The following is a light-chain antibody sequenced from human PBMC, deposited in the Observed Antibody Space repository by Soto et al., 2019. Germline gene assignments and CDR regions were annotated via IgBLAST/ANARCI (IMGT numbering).Light chain of an antibody. CDR1: QSVLYSSNNKNY. Sequence: DIVMTQSPDSLAVSLGERATINCKSGQSVLYSSNNKNYLAWYQQKPGQPPKLLIYWASTRESGVPDRFSGSGSGTDFTLTISRLQAEDVAVYYCQQYYTSPRTFGQGTKVEIK. V-gene: IGKV4-1*01. CDR3: QQYYTSPRT. CDR2: WAS. J-gene: IGKJ1*01.